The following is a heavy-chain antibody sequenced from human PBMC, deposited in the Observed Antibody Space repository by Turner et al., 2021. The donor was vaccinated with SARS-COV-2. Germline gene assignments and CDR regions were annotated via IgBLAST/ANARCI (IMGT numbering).Heavy chain of an antibody. CDR1: GFTFSTNA. D-gene: IGHD6-13*01. CDR3: AKYGWSSSSRGAVDL. V-gene: IGHV3-23*01. Sequence: EVQLLESGGGLVQPGGPLRLSCAASGFTFSTNAMNWVRQAPGKGLEWVSSISGRGESIYDADPVKGRFTISRDKSKNTVHLQRNSLRADDAAVYYCAKYGWSSSSRGAVDLWGHGTMVTVSS. CDR2: ISGRGESI. J-gene: IGHJ3*01.